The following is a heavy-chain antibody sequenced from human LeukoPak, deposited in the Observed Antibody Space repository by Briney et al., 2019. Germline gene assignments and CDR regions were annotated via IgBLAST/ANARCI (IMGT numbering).Heavy chain of an antibody. Sequence: GGSLRLSCAASGFTFSSYEMNWVCQAPGKGLEWVSNISSSGSTIYYADSVKGRFTISRDNAKNSLYLQMNSLRAEDTAVYYCARDYYDSSGYYYGGAGYVDYWGQGTLVTVSS. J-gene: IGHJ4*02. CDR2: ISSSGSTI. CDR3: ARDYYDSSGYYYGGAGYVDY. V-gene: IGHV3-48*03. D-gene: IGHD3-22*01. CDR1: GFTFSSYE.